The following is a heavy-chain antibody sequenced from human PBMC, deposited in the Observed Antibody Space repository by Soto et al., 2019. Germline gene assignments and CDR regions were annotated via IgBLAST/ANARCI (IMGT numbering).Heavy chain of an antibody. CDR3: ARAPTIFGSYYYYGMGV. CDR1: GYTFTSYY. Sequence: ASVKVSCKASGYTFTSYYMHWVRQAPGQGLEWMGIINPSGGSTSYAQKFQGRVTMTRDTSTSTVYMELSSLRSEDTAVYYCARAPTIFGSYYYYGMGVWGQGTTVTVSS. CDR2: INPSGGST. D-gene: IGHD3-3*01. J-gene: IGHJ6*01. V-gene: IGHV1-46*01.